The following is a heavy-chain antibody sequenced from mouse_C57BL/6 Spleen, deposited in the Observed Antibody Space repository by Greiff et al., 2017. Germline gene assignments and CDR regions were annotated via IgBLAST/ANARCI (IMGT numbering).Heavy chain of an antibody. CDR3: ARRGYGSSSWFAY. D-gene: IGHD1-1*01. J-gene: IGHJ3*01. CDR2: IYPGDGDT. V-gene: IGHV1-80*01. Sequence: VQLQQSGAELVKPGASVKISCKASGYAFSSYWMNWVKQRPGKGLEWIGQIYPGDGDTNYNGKFKGKATLTADKSSSTAYMQLSSLTSEDSAVYFCARRGYGSSSWFAYWGQGTLATVSA. CDR1: GYAFSSYW.